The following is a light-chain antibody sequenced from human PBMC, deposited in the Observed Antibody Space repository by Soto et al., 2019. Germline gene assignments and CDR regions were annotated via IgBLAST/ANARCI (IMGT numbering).Light chain of an antibody. CDR1: QSVSSSY. J-gene: IGKJ4*01. CDR3: QQRSNWPLT. V-gene: IGKV3D-20*02. Sequence: ALTQSPGTLSSSPGERATLSCRASQSVSSSYLAWYQQKPGQAPRLLIYGASSRATGIPDRFSGSGSGTDFTLTINRLEPEDFAVYYCQQRSNWPLTFGGGTKVDIK. CDR2: GAS.